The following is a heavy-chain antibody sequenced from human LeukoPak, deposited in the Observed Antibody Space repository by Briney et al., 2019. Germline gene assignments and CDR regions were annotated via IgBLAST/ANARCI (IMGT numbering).Heavy chain of an antibody. CDR2: VYTSGST. Sequence: SETLSLTCSVSGGSISGYYWTWIRQPAGKGLEWIGRVYTSGSTHYNPSLKTRLTMSVDTSKNQFSLKLSSVTAADTAVYYRARLITGTTTAFDIWGQGTVVTVSS. CDR1: GGSISGYY. V-gene: IGHV4-4*07. J-gene: IGHJ3*02. D-gene: IGHD1-7*01. CDR3: ARLITGTTTAFDI.